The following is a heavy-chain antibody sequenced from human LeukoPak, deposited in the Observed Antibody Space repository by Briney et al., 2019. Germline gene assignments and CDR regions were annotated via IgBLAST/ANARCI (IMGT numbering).Heavy chain of an antibody. CDR2: ISSSSSYI. V-gene: IGHV3-21*01. Sequence: GGSLRPSCAASGFTFSSYSMNWVRQAPGKGLEWVSSISSSSSYIYYADSVKGRFTISRDNAKNSLYLQMNSLRAEDTAVYYCARGTDCSSTSCPPDYWGQGTLVTVSS. CDR1: GFTFSSYS. J-gene: IGHJ4*02. D-gene: IGHD2-2*01. CDR3: ARGTDCSSTSCPPDY.